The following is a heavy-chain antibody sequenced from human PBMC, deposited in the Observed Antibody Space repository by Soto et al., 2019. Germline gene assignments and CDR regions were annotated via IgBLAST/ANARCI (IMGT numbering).Heavy chain of an antibody. Sequence: EVQLVESGGGLVKPGGSLRLSCAASGFTFSSYSMNWVRQAPGKGLEWVSSISSSSSYIYYADSVKGRFTISRDNAKNALYLQMNSLRAEDTAVYYCARDPMTTVTTVRDYWGQGTLVTVSS. D-gene: IGHD4-17*01. CDR1: GFTFSSYS. CDR3: ARDPMTTVTTVRDY. J-gene: IGHJ4*02. V-gene: IGHV3-21*01. CDR2: ISSSSSYI.